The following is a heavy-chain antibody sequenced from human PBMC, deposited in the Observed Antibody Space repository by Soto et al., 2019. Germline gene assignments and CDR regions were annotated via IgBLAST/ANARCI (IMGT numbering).Heavy chain of an antibody. CDR2: IYYSGST. Sequence: PSETLSLTCTVSGGSISSGDYYWSWVRQPPGKGLEWIGYIYYSGSTFYNSSLKSRITLSVDTANNQYSLRLSSVTTADTAVYFCARILIVPVARSPDGAFDLWGQGKVVTVSS. V-gene: IGHV4-30-4*01. CDR1: GGSISSGDYY. D-gene: IGHD2-21*01. J-gene: IGHJ3*01. CDR3: ARILIVPVARSPDGAFDL.